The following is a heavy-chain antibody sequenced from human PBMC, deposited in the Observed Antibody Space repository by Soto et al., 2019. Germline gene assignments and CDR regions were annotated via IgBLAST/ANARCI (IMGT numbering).Heavy chain of an antibody. J-gene: IGHJ4*02. CDR3: ANGGGNRGILTGYDY. CDR2: ISGSGGST. D-gene: IGHD3-9*01. Sequence: GGSLRLSCAASGFTFSSYAMSWVRQAPGKGLEWVSAISGSGGSTYYADSVKGRFTISRDNSKNTLYLQMNSLRAEDTAVYYCANGGGNRGILTGYDYWGQGTLVTVSS. V-gene: IGHV3-23*01. CDR1: GFTFSSYA.